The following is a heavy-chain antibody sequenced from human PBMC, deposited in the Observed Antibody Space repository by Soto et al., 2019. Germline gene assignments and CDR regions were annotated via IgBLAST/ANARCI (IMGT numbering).Heavy chain of an antibody. V-gene: IGHV1-18*01. D-gene: IGHD2-8*01. CDR1: GYTFTRYG. J-gene: IGHJ6*02. Sequence: ASVKVSCKASGYTFTRYGISWVRQAPGQGLEWMGWISGYNGDTNYAQKFQGRVTVTVDTSTTTAFMELTSLTSDDRAVYYCAKNGQPPYYYYGMDVWGQGTTVTVSS. CDR2: ISGYNGDT. CDR3: AKNGQPPYYYYGMDV.